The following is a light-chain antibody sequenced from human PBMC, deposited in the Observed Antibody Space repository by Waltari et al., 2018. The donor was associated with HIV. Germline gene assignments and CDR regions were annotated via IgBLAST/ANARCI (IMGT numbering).Light chain of an antibody. CDR2: ELI. CDR1: STDLGAYNY. CDR3: CSSAGRDIAV. V-gene: IGLV2-11*01. J-gene: IGLJ1*01. Sequence: QSDLTQSRSVSGSPGQSNTISCTGTSTDLGAYNYASWYQPHPGRALILLIVELITRRAGIPDRFSGSKSGNTSSLTIGGLQAEDEADYYCCSSAGRDIAVFGAGTKVTVL.